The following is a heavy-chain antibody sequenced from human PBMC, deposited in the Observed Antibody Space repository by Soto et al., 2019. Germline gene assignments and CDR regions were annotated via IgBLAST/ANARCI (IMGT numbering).Heavy chain of an antibody. CDR2: TYYRSKWYN. V-gene: IGHV6-1*01. Sequence: PSQTLSLTCAISGDSVSSNSAAWNWIRQSPSRGLEWLGRTYYRSKWYNDYAVSVKSRITINPDTSKNQFSLQLNSVTPEDTAVYYCARDRIVSGTHYDFWSGLDYWGQGTLVTVSS. D-gene: IGHD3-3*01. CDR3: ARDRIVSGTHYDFWSGLDY. J-gene: IGHJ4*02. CDR1: GDSVSSNSAA.